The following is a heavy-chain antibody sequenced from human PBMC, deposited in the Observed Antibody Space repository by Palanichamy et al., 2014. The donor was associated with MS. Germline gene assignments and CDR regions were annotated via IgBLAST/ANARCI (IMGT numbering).Heavy chain of an antibody. CDR3: ARTHIVVVTAITPLGY. D-gene: IGHD2-21*02. J-gene: IGHJ4*02. Sequence: QVQLVQSGAEVKKPGASVKVSCKASGYTFTNYNISWVRQDPGQGLEWMGWISAYNGNTNYAQKLQGRVTKTTDTSTSTAYMELRSLRSDDTAVYYCARTHIVVVTAITPLGYWGQGTLVTVSS. CDR2: ISAYNGNT. CDR1: GYTFTNYN. V-gene: IGHV1-18*01.